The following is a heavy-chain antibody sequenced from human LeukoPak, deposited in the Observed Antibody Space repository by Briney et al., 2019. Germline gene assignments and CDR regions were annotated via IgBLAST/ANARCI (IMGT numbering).Heavy chain of an antibody. CDR2: IDIGGGTT. CDR1: GFTVSTYA. J-gene: IGHJ4*02. Sequence: GGSLRLSCAASGFTVSTYAMSWVRQAPGMGLQLVSAIDIGGGTTYSADSVKGRFTISRDNSKNTLYLQMDSLRAEDTAVYFCAKDYRGSFTDWGQGTLVTVSS. V-gene: IGHV3-23*01. D-gene: IGHD1-26*01. CDR3: AKDYRGSFTD.